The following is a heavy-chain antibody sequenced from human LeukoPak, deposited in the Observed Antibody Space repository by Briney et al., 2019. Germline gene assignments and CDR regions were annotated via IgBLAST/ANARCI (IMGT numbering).Heavy chain of an antibody. CDR1: GYTFTGYY. CDR3: ARDGSPSAVAGSTVEY. Sequence: ASVKVSCKASGYTFTGYYMHWVRQAPGQGLEWMGWINPNSGGTNYAQKFQGRVTMTRDTSISTAYMELSRLRSDDTAVYYCARDGSPSAVAGSTVEYWGQGTLVTGSS. D-gene: IGHD6-19*01. CDR2: INPNSGGT. V-gene: IGHV1-2*02. J-gene: IGHJ4*02.